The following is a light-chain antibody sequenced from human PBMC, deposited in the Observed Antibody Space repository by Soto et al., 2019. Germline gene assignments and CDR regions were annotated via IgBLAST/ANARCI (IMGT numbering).Light chain of an antibody. V-gene: IGKV1-39*01. CDR2: TAS. CDR1: QSISFY. Sequence: DIEMTQSPSSLSASVGDRVTITCRASQSISFYLNWYQQKPGKAHKLLIYTASNVQSGVPSRISGSGTGTEFNLTITSPQPEDFATYYCQQSYSMPRTFGQGTKVEMK. J-gene: IGKJ1*01. CDR3: QQSYSMPRT.